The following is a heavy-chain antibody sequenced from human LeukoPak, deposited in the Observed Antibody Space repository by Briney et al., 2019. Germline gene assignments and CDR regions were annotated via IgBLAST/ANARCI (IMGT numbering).Heavy chain of an antibody. Sequence: GASVKVSCKASGYTFTSYDINWVRQATGQGLEWVGWMNPNSGNTGYAQKFQGRVTMTRNTSISTAYMELSSLRSEDTAVYYCAVAATPNYYYYYYMDVWGKGTTVTVSS. V-gene: IGHV1-8*01. CDR3: AVAATPNYYYYYYMDV. CDR2: MNPNSGNT. CDR1: GYTFTSYD. D-gene: IGHD2-15*01. J-gene: IGHJ6*03.